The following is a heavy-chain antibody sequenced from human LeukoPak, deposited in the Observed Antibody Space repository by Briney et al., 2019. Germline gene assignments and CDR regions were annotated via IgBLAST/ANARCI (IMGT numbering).Heavy chain of an antibody. CDR3: VRDLNFYFDS. J-gene: IGHJ4*02. Sequence: PGGSLRLSCVASGLTFTSYGFHWVRQAPGKGLEWVAVIWFDGSNKYYADSVQGRFTISRDDSKTTLYLQMNSLRAEDTAMYYCVRDLNFYFDSWGQGILVTVSS. CDR2: IWFDGSNK. V-gene: IGHV3-33*01. CDR1: GLTFTSYG.